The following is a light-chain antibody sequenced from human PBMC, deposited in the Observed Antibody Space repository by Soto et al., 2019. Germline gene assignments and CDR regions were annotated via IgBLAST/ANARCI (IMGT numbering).Light chain of an antibody. CDR2: GAS. J-gene: IGKJ1*01. V-gene: IGKV3-15*01. Sequence: EIVMTQSPATLSVSPGERATLSCMASQSVSSNLAWYQQKPGQAPRLLIYGASTRATGIPARFSGSGSGTEFTLTISSLQSEDFAVYYCQQSNNWPPWTFGQGTKVDIK. CDR3: QQSNNWPPWT. CDR1: QSVSSN.